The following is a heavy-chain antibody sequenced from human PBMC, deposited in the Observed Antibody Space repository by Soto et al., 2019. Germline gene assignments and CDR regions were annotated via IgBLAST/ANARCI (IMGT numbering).Heavy chain of an antibody. CDR1: GFTFNNYA. J-gene: IGHJ4*02. CDR3: AKCRGGSGSLTTRVDF. D-gene: IGHD3-10*01. CDR2: ISGGGDTT. Sequence: EVQLLESGGGLVQPGGSLRLSCAASGFTFNNYAMPWVRQAPGKGLEWASAISGGGDTTSYADSVKGRFTVSRDGSKNTLYLQMSSLRAEDTALYYCAKCRGGSGSLTTRVDFCGQGTLVTVSS. V-gene: IGHV3-23*01.